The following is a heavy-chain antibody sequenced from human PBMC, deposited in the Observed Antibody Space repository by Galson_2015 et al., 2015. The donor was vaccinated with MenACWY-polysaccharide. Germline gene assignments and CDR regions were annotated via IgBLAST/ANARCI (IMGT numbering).Heavy chain of an antibody. CDR1: GLTFSSYW. CDR3: ARSRAWSTGYYYGMDV. J-gene: IGHJ6*02. V-gene: IGHV3-74*01. CDR2: INSDGRST. D-gene: IGHD1-1*01. Sequence: SLRLSCAASGLTFSSYWMYWVRHAPGKGLVWVSRINSDGRSTSYVDSVKGRFTISRDNAKNTLYLQMNSLRAEDTAVYYCARSRAWSTGYYYGMDVWGQGTTVTVSS.